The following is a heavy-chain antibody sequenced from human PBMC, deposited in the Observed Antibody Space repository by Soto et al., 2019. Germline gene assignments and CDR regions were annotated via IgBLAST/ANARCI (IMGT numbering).Heavy chain of an antibody. CDR2: ISSSGSTI. J-gene: IGHJ6*02. V-gene: IGHV3-48*03. CDR3: ARELRGYSYGYYYYYGMDV. D-gene: IGHD5-18*01. CDR1: GFTFSSYE. Sequence: GGSLRLSCAASGFTFSSYEMNWVRQAPGKGLEWVSYISSSGSTIYYADSVKGRFTISRDNAKNSLYLQMNSLRAEDAAVYYCARELRGYSYGYYYYYGMDVWGQGTTVTVSS.